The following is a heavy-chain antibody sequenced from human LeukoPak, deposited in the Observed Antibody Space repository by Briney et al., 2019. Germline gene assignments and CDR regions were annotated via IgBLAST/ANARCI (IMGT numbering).Heavy chain of an antibody. CDR1: GYTFTSYG. Sequence: ASVKVSCKASGYTFTSYGISWVRQAPGQGLEWMGIINPSGGSTSYAQKFQGRVTMTRDTSTSTVYMELSSLRSEDTAVYYCARVLAESGGSLYYFDYWGQGTLVTVSS. CDR2: INPSGGST. V-gene: IGHV1-46*01. D-gene: IGHD2-15*01. CDR3: ARVLAESGGSLYYFDY. J-gene: IGHJ4*02.